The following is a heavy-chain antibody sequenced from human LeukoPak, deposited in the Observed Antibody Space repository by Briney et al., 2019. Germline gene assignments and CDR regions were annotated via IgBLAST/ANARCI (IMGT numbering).Heavy chain of an antibody. V-gene: IGHV3-21*01. J-gene: IGHJ4*02. CDR3: ANDEMATIPSFDY. CDR2: ISRSSNYK. Sequence: PGGSLRLSCAASGFTFSSYSMNWVRQAPGKGLEWVSSISRSSNYKYYADSVKGRFTISRDNSKNTLYLQMNSLRAEDTAVYYCANDEMATIPSFDYWGQGTLVTVSS. D-gene: IGHD5-24*01. CDR1: GFTFSSYS.